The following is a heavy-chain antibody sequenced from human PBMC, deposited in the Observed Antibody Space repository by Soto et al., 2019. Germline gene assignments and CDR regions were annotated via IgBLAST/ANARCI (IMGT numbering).Heavy chain of an antibody. CDR1: GFTFSRYG. CDR2: ISYDGSNK. V-gene: IGHV3-30*18. Sequence: QVQLVESGGGVVQPGRSLRLSCAASGFTFSRYGMHWVRQAPGKGLEWVAVISYDGSNKYYADSVKGRFTISRDNSKNTLYLQMNSLRAEDTAVYYCPKDSATPYSHNYYYFMDVWGKGTTVTVSS. CDR3: PKDSATPYSHNYYYFMDV. J-gene: IGHJ6*03. D-gene: IGHD5-12*01.